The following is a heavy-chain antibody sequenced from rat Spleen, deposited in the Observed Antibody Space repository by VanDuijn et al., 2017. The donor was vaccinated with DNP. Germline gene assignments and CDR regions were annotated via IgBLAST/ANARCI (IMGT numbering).Heavy chain of an antibody. V-gene: IGHV5-22*01. CDR3: IRWNSGHFDY. CDR1: GFTFSDYY. D-gene: IGHD4-3*01. Sequence: EVQLVGSGGGLVQPGRSLTLSCAASGFTFSDYYMAWVRQAPTKGLEWVAYIGSDGYAPYYGDSVKGRFTISRDNAKSTLYLQMNSLRSEDMATYYCIRWNSGHFDYWGQGVMVTVSS. J-gene: IGHJ2*01. CDR2: IGSDGYAP.